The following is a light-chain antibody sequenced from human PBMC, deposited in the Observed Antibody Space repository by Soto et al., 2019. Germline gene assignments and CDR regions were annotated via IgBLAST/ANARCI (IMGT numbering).Light chain of an antibody. Sequence: IQLTQSTSSLSASVGDRVTVTRRANQGISTFLAWYQQKPGKAPKVLMYAASTLQSGVPSRFSGSGSGTDFTLTISSLQPEDSATYYCQQLNSTSLTFGGGTKVDIK. CDR3: QQLNSTSLT. V-gene: IGKV1-9*01. J-gene: IGKJ4*01. CDR1: QGISTF. CDR2: AAS.